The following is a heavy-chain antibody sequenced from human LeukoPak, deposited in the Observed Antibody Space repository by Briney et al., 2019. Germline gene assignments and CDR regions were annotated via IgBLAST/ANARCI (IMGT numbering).Heavy chain of an antibody. CDR1: GGSISSSSYY. V-gene: IGHV4-39*01. J-gene: IGHJ4*02. CDR2: IYYRGST. Sequence: ASETLSLTCTVSGGSISSSSYYWGWIRQPPGKGLEWIGSIYYRGSTYYNPSLKSRVTISVDTSKNQFSLKLSSVTAADTAVYYCARQYIVGATNDYWGQGTLVTVSS. CDR3: ARQYIVGATNDY. D-gene: IGHD1-26*01.